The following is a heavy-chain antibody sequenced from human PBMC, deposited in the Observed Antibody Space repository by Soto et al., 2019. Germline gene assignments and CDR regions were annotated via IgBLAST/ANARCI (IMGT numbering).Heavy chain of an antibody. J-gene: IGHJ6*02. V-gene: IGHV1-3*01. CDR1: GYTFTSYA. D-gene: IGHD2-2*01. CDR2: INAGNGNT. CDR3: ARPGGGCSSTSCYSYYYYGMDG. Sequence: ASVKVSCKASGYTFTSYAMHWVRQAPGQRLEWMGWINAGNGNTKYSQKFQGRVTTTRDTSASTAYMELSSLRSEDTAVYYCARPGGGCSSTSCYSYYYYGMDGWGQGTTVTVSS.